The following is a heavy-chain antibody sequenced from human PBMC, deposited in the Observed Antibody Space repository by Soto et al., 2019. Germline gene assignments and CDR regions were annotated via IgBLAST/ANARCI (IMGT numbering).Heavy chain of an antibody. J-gene: IGHJ6*03. V-gene: IGHV4-34*01. CDR2: INHSGST. CDR3: AVKGVVVVAAAGYMDV. CDR1: GGSFSGYY. D-gene: IGHD2-15*01. Sequence: SETLSLTCAVYGGSFSGYYWSWIRQPPGKGLEWIGEINHSGSTNYNPSLKSRVTISVDTSKNQFSLKLSSVTAADTAVYYCAVKGVVVVAAAGYMDVWGKGTTVTVSS.